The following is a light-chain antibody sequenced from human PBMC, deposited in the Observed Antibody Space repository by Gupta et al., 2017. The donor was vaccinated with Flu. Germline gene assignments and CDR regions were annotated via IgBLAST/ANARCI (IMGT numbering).Light chain of an antibody. CDR1: QSLRSNS. CDR3: QQYGNLPQT. V-gene: IGKV3-20*01. CDR2: GAS. Sequence: IVLTQSPGPLSLSPGERATLSCRASQSLRSNSLAWYQQKPGQAPRLVIAGASKRATGIPDRFSGSGSGTDITLTISRLEPEDFALYYCQQYGNLPQTFGQGTKVEIK. J-gene: IGKJ1*01.